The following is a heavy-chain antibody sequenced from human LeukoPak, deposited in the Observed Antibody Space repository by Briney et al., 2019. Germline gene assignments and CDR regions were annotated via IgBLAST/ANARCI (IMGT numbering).Heavy chain of an antibody. CDR1: GGSISSYY. Sequence: SETLSLTCNVSGGSISSYYWSWIRQPARKGLEWIGRISTSGTTNYNPSLKSRVTMSLDTSMNQFSLMLNSVTAADTAVYFCAREDHGSGSLRPFDYWGQGTLVTVSS. D-gene: IGHD3-10*01. CDR2: ISTSGTT. CDR3: AREDHGSGSLRPFDY. V-gene: IGHV4-4*07. J-gene: IGHJ4*02.